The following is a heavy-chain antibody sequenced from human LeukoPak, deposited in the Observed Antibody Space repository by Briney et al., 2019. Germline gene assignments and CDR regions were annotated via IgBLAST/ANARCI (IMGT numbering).Heavy chain of an antibody. CDR3: AKGTASIAVAGLIDY. CDR1: GFTFSSYA. V-gene: IGHV3-23*01. D-gene: IGHD6-19*01. CDR2: ISGSGGST. J-gene: IGHJ4*02. Sequence: GGSLRLSCAASGFTFSSYAMSWVRQAPGKGLEWVSAISGSGGSTYYADSVKARFTISRDNSKNTLYLQMNSLRAEDTAVYYCAKGTASIAVAGLIDYWGQGTLVTVSS.